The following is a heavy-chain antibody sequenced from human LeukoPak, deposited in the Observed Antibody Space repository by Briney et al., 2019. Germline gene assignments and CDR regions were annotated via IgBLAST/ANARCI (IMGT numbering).Heavy chain of an antibody. CDR3: ARFGEGIAAAGYFDY. J-gene: IGHJ4*02. Sequence: GSLRLSCAASGFTFSSYSMNWVRQAPGKGLEWVSYISSSSSTIYYADSVKGRFTISRDNSKNTLYLQMNSLRAEDTAVYYCARFGEGIAAAGYFDYWGQGTLVTVSS. CDR2: ISSSSSTI. CDR1: GFTFSSYS. D-gene: IGHD6-13*01. V-gene: IGHV3-48*01.